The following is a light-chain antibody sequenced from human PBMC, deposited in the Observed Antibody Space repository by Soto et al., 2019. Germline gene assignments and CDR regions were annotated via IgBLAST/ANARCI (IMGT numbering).Light chain of an antibody. J-gene: IGKJ1*01. CDR2: DAS. V-gene: IGKV3-11*01. Sequence: EIVLTQSPATLSLSPGERATLSCRASQSVSSYLAWYQQKPGQPPRLLIYDASNRATGIPARFSGSGSGTDFTLTISSLEPEDFAVYYCQQRNNWLPSWTFGQGTKVEIK. CDR3: QQRNNWLPSWT. CDR1: QSVSSY.